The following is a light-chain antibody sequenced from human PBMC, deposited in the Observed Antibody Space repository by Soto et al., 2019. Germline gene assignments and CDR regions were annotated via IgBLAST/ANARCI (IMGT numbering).Light chain of an antibody. V-gene: IGKV3-15*01. J-gene: IGKJ5*01. CDR1: QSVSSN. CDR3: QQYNNWPPVT. Sequence: ETVMTQSPATLSVSPGERATLSCRASQSVSSNLAWYQQKPGQAPRLPIYGASTRATGIPARFSGSGSGTEFTLTISSLQSEDFAVYYCQQYNNWPPVTFGQGTRLEIK. CDR2: GAS.